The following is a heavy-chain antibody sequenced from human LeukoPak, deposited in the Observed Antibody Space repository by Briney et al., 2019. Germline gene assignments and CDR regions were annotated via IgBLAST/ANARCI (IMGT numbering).Heavy chain of an antibody. CDR1: GFTFSSYA. CDR2: IYTDNT. D-gene: IGHD4/OR15-4a*01. J-gene: IGHJ4*02. V-gene: IGHV3-53*01. CDR3: ARRAGAYSHPYDY. Sequence: GGSLRLSCAASGFTFSSYAMSWVRQAPGKGLEWVSFIYTDNTHYSDSVKGRFTISRDNSKNTLYLQMNSLRAEDTAVYYCARRAGAYSHPYDYWGQGTLVTVSS.